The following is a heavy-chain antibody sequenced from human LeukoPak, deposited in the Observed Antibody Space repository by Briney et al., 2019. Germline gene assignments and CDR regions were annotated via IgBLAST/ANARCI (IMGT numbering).Heavy chain of an antibody. CDR2: IYYTGRT. V-gene: IGHV4-59*01. CDR1: DGSISSYY. J-gene: IGHJ4*02. CDR3: ARAATGTYGGFDY. D-gene: IGHD1-1*01. Sequence: SETLSLTCTVSDGSISSYYWSWIRQPPGKGLEWIGYIYYTGRTDYNPSLKSRVTILVDTSKNQLSLSLSSVTAADTAVYYCARAATGTYGGFDYWGQGTLVTVSS.